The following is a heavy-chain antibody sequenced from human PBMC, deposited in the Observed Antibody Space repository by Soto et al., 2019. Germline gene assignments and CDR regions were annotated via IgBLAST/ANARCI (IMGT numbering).Heavy chain of an antibody. V-gene: IGHV1-46*01. CDR1: GYTFTSYY. CDR3: AGGGSIVVATRRLMDV. D-gene: IGHD3-22*01. Sequence: ASVKVSCKASGYTFTSYYMHWVRQAPGQGLEWMGIINPSGGSTSYAQKFQGRVPMTRDTSTSTVYMELSSLRSEDTAVYYCAGGGSIVVATRRLMDVWGKGTTVTVSS. J-gene: IGHJ6*03. CDR2: INPSGGST.